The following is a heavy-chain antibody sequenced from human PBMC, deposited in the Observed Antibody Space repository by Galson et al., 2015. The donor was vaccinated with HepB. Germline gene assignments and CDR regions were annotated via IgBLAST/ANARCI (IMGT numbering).Heavy chain of an antibody. D-gene: IGHD1-1*01. V-gene: IGHV3-7*01. Sequence: SLRLSCAASGFTFSSYWMTWVRQTPGKGLGCVANIKQDGSEKSYVDSVKGRFTISRDNAKNSLYLQMNSLRVEDTALYYCARGYAPDYWGQGTLVTVSP. CDR3: ARGYAPDY. CDR2: IKQDGSEK. J-gene: IGHJ4*02. CDR1: GFTFSSYW.